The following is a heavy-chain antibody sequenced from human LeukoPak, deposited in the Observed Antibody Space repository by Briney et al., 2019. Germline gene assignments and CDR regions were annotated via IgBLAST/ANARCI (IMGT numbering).Heavy chain of an antibody. D-gene: IGHD6-19*01. CDR1: GGSISSGDYY. CDR3: ARVDSLGQWLSTNFDY. Sequence: NPSETLSLTCTVSGGSISSGDYYWSWIRQPPGKGLEWIGYIYYSGSPYYNPSLKSRVTISVDTSKNQFYLKLSSVTAADTAVYYCARVDSLGQWLSTNFDYWGQGTLVTVSS. J-gene: IGHJ4*02. V-gene: IGHV4-30-4*08. CDR2: IYYSGSP.